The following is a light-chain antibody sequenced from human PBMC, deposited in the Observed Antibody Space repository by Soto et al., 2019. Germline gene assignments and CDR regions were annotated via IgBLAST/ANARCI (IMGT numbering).Light chain of an antibody. CDR1: QTISSY. CDR3: QQTYSKPYT. Sequence: DIQLTQSPSSLSASVGDRVTITCRASQTISSYLNWYQQKPGRAPKVLIYAASSLQSGVPSRFSATGSGTDFTLTVSSLQPEDFATYYCQQTYSKPYTFGQGTKLEIK. J-gene: IGKJ2*01. CDR2: AAS. V-gene: IGKV1-39*01.